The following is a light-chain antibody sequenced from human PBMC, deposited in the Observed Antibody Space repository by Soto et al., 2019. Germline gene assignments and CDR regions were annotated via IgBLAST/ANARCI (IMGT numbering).Light chain of an antibody. CDR3: HQFGSSPPAFT. CDR2: GAS. Sequence: ESMLTQSPGTLSLSPGERATLSCRASQSVSTRYLAWYQQKPGQAPRLLIYGASIRATGIPDRFSGSGSVTDFTLTISRLEPEDFAVYYCHQFGSSPPAFTFGQGTKLEI. V-gene: IGKV3-20*01. CDR1: QSVSTRY. J-gene: IGKJ2*01.